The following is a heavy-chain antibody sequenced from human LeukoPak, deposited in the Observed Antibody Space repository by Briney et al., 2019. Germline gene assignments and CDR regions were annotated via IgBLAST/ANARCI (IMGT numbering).Heavy chain of an antibody. CDR1: GGSFSGYY. D-gene: IGHD3-22*01. V-gene: IGHV4-34*01. CDR2: INHSGST. J-gene: IGHJ4*02. CDR3: ARARAHLKYYYDNSGYYYFDY. Sequence: SETLSLTCAVYGGSFSGYYWSWIRQPPGKGLEWIGEINHSGSTNYNPSFKSRVTISVDTSKNQFSLKLSSVTAADTAVYYCARARAHLKYYYDNSGYYYFDYWGQGTLVTVSS.